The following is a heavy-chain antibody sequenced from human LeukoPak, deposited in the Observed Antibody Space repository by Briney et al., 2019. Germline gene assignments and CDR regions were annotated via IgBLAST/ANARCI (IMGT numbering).Heavy chain of an antibody. V-gene: IGHV1-46*01. J-gene: IGHJ4*02. Sequence: ASVKVSCKASGYTFTSNYIHWVRQAPGQGLEWMGMIYPRDGSTSYAQKFLGRVTVTRDTSTSTVHMELSGLRSGDTAVYYCARDQEGFDYWGQGTLVTVSS. CDR1: GYTFTSNY. CDR3: ARDQEGFDY. CDR2: IYPRDGST.